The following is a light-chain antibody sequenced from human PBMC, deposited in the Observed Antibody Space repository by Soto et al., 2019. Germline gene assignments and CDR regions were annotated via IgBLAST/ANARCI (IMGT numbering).Light chain of an antibody. CDR1: SSDVGGYNS. CDR3: NSYTSSNTRV. V-gene: IGLV2-14*03. CDR2: DVS. J-gene: IGLJ1*01. Sequence: QCALTQPASVSGSPGQSITISCPGTSSDVGGYNSVSWYQQHPGKAPKLMIYDVSNRPSGVSDRFSGSKSGNSASLTISGLQAEDEADYYCNSYTSSNTRVFGTGTKATVL.